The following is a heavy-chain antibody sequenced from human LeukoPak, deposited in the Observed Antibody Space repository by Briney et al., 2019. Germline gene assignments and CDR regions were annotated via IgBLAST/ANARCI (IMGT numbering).Heavy chain of an antibody. V-gene: IGHV3-30-3*01. CDR2: ISYDGSIK. Sequence: GGSLRLSCAASGFTFSSFAMHWVRQAPGKGLEWVAVISYDGSIKHYADSVKGRFTISRDNSKNTPYLQMNSLRPEDTAVHYCGRDRSGYGLDYWGQGTLVTVSS. CDR3: GRDRSGYGLDY. J-gene: IGHJ4*02. D-gene: IGHD3-22*01. CDR1: GFTFSSFA.